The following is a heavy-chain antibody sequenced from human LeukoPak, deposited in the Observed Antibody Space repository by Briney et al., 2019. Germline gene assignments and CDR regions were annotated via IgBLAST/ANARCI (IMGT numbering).Heavy chain of an antibody. J-gene: IGHJ4*02. Sequence: GGSLRLSCAASGFTFSSYGMQWVRQAPGKGLEWVAVIWYDGSNKYYADSVKGRFTISRDNSKNTLYLQMNSLRAEDTAVYYCARDFRVRGVIIGYWGQGTLVTVSS. CDR1: GFTFSSYG. V-gene: IGHV3-33*01. CDR2: IWYDGSNK. CDR3: ARDFRVRGVIIGY. D-gene: IGHD3-10*01.